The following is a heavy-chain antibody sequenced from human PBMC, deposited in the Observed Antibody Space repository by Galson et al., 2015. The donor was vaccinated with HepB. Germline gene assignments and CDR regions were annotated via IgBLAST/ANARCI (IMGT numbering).Heavy chain of an antibody. CDR2: ILPIFETA. D-gene: IGHD6-19*01. V-gene: IGHV1-69*06. Sequence: SVKVSCKASGGTFSRYTIIWVRQAPGQGVEWMGEILPIFETANYAQEFQGRVTLTADKSISTAYLQWSSLKASDTAMYYCAARAGSSGWYTTAFDIWGQGTMVTVSS. CDR3: AARAGSSGWYTTAFDI. J-gene: IGHJ3*02. CDR1: GGTFSRYT.